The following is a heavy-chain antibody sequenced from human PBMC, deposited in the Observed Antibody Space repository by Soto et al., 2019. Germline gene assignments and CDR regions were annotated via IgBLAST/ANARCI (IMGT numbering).Heavy chain of an antibody. D-gene: IGHD3-22*01. J-gene: IGHJ4*02. CDR1: GGTFSSYA. CDR2: IIPIFGTA. Sequence: SVKVSCKASGGTFSSYAISWVRQAPGQGLEWMGGIIPIFGTANYAQKFQGRVTITADESTSTAYMELSSLRSEDTAVYYCARSGYYSHYFDYWGQGTLVTVSS. CDR3: ARSGYYSHYFDY. V-gene: IGHV1-69*13.